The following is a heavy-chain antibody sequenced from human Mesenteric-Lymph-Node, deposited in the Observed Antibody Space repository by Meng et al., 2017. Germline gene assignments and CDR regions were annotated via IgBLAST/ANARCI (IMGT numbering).Heavy chain of an antibody. J-gene: IGHJ5*02. V-gene: IGHV1-18*01. Sequence: ASVKVSCKASGYTFTSYGISWVRQAPGQGLEWMGWISAYNGNTNYAQKLQGRVTMTTDTSTSTAYMELRSLRSDDTAVYYCARDQGYFFGGSSSMSFDPWGQGTLVTVSS. CDR1: GYTFTSYG. D-gene: IGHD1-26*01. CDR2: ISAYNGNT. CDR3: ARDQGYFFGGSSSMSFDP.